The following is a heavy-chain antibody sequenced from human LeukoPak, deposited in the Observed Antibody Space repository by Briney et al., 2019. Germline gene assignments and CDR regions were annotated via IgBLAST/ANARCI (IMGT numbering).Heavy chain of an antibody. V-gene: IGHV3-7*01. D-gene: IGHD2-21*02. CDR3: ARVVTGYYYYYMDV. J-gene: IGHJ6*03. Sequence: PGGSLRLSCAASGFTVSSNYMSWVRQAPGKGLEWVANIKQDGSEKYYVDSVKGRFTISRDNAKNSLYLQMNSLRAEDTAVYYCARVVTGYYYYYMDVWGKGTTVTVSS. CDR1: GFTVSSNY. CDR2: IKQDGSEK.